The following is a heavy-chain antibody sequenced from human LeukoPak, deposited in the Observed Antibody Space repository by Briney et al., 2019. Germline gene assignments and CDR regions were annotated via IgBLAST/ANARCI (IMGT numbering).Heavy chain of an antibody. CDR2: FDPEDGET. CDR3: ATAADCTNGVCPYYFDY. CDR1: GYTLTELS. D-gene: IGHD2-8*01. V-gene: IGHV1-24*01. Sequence: GASVKLSCTVSGYTLTELSMHWVRQAPGEGLEWMGGFDPEDGETTYAQKFQGRVTMTEDTSTDTAYMELSSLRSEDTAVYYCATAADCTNGVCPYYFDYWGQGTLVTVSS. J-gene: IGHJ4*02.